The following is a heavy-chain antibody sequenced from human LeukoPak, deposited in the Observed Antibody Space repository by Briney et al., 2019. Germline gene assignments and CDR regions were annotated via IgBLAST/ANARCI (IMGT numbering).Heavy chain of an antibody. D-gene: IGHD2-15*01. CDR3: ARDRARYCSGGSCYMLDY. J-gene: IGHJ4*02. CDR1: GGSISSYY. Sequence: SETLSLTCTVSGGSISSYYWSWIRQPAGKGLEWIGRIYTSGSTNYNPSLKSRATMSVDTYKNQFSLKLSSVTAADTAVYYCARDRARYCSGGSCYMLDYWGQGTLVTVSS. CDR2: IYTSGST. V-gene: IGHV4-4*07.